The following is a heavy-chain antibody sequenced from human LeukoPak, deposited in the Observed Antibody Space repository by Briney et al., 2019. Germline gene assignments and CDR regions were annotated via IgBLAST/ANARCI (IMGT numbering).Heavy chain of an antibody. D-gene: IGHD3-10*01. CDR1: GGSISSYY. V-gene: IGHV4-59*12. Sequence: SETLSLTCTVSGGSISSYYWSWIRQPPGKGLEWIGYIYYSGSTNYNPSLKSRVTISVDTSKNQFSLKLSSVTAADTAVYYCARAGERLWFGELLRPFDYWGQGTLVTVSS. CDR3: ARAGERLWFGELLRPFDY. J-gene: IGHJ4*02. CDR2: IYYSGST.